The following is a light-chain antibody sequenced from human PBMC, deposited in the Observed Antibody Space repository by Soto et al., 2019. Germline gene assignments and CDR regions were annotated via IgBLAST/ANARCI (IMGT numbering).Light chain of an antibody. J-gene: IGLJ3*02. CDR1: SSDVGGYNY. CDR2: EVS. CDR3: SSYAGRNNLV. V-gene: IGLV2-8*01. Sequence: QSALTQPPSASGSPGQSVTISCTGTSSDVGGYNYVSWYQQHPGKAPKLMIYEVSKRPSGVPDRFSGSKSGNTASLTVSGLQAKDEADYYCSSYAGRNNLVFGGGTQLTVL.